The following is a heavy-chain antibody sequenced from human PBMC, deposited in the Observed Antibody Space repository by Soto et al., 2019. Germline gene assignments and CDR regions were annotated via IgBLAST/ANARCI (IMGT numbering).Heavy chain of an antibody. J-gene: IGHJ4*02. CDR1: GGTFSSYT. CDR2: IIAILGIE. D-gene: IGHD6-6*01. Sequence: QVQLVQSGAEVKKPGSSVKVSCKASGGTFSSYTISWVRQAPGQGLEWMGRIIAILGIENYAQKFQGRDTITAEKSTSTAYMARSSLRSEDSDVYYCARGTPSCGGQGTLVTVSS. V-gene: IGHV1-69*02. CDR3: ARGTPSC.